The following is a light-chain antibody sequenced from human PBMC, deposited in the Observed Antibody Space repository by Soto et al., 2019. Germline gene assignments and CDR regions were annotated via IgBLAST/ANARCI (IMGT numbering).Light chain of an antibody. CDR2: GAF. J-gene: IGKJ2*01. CDR3: QQYNNWPYT. Sequence: EIVMTQSPATLSVSPGERATLSCRASQSVSRLAWYQQKPGQAPRLLIYGAFTRATGVPARFSGSGSETEFTLTLSSLQSEHFAVYYCQQYNNWPYTFGQGTKLEIK. V-gene: IGKV3-15*01. CDR1: QSVSR.